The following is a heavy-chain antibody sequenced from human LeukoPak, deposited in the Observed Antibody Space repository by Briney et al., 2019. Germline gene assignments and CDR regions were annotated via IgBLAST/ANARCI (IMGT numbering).Heavy chain of an antibody. J-gene: IGHJ4*02. CDR2: IRYDGSNK. CDR3: AKDVAIFGVVIPSFDY. CDR1: GFTFSSYG. D-gene: IGHD3-3*01. Sequence: GGSLRLSCAASGFTFSSYGMHWVRQAPGKGLEWVAFIRYDGSNKYYADSVKGRFTISRDNSKNTPYLQMNSLRAEDTAVYYCAKDVAIFGVVIPSFDYWGQGTLVTVSS. V-gene: IGHV3-30*02.